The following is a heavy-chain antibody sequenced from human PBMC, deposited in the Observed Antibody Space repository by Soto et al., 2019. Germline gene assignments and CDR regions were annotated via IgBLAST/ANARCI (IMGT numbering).Heavy chain of an antibody. CDR1: GFSPSSSGVG. CDR2: IYWDDDK. Sequence: QITLKESGPTLVKPTQNITLTCTLSGFSPSSSGVGMGWIRQPPGKALEWLALIYWDDDKRYSPSLKSRLTITKDTSKNQVVLTMTNMDPVDTATYYCARHTTTAGYFDHWGQGNLVTVSS. V-gene: IGHV2-5*02. D-gene: IGHD4-17*01. CDR3: ARHTTTAGYFDH. J-gene: IGHJ4*02.